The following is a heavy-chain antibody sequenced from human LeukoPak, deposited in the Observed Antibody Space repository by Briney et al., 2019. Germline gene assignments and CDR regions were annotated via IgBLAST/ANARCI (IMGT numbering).Heavy chain of an antibody. D-gene: IGHD3-10*01. CDR2: IRYDGSNK. CDR1: GFTFSSYG. CDR3: AKDAVWVALGSGSYPDY. V-gene: IGHV3-30*02. Sequence: GGSLRLSCAVSGFTFSSYGMHWVRQAPGKGLEWVAFIRYDGSNKYYADSVKGRFTISRDNSKNTLYLQMNSLRAEDTAVYYCAKDAVWVALGSGSYPDYWGQGTLVTVSS. J-gene: IGHJ4*02.